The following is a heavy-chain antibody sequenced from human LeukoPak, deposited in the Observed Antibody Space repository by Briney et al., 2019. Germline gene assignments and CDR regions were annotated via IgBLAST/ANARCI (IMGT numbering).Heavy chain of an antibody. CDR3: AKDWYAYYYGSGSYGIDY. V-gene: IGHV3-23*01. J-gene: IGHJ4*02. Sequence: GGSLRLSCAASGFTFSSYGMSWVRQAPGKGLEWVSAISGSGGSTYYADSVKGRFTISRDNSKNTLYLQMNSLRAEDTAVHYCAKDWYAYYYGSGSYGIDYWGQGTLVTVSS. CDR2: ISGSGGST. CDR1: GFTFSSYG. D-gene: IGHD3-10*01.